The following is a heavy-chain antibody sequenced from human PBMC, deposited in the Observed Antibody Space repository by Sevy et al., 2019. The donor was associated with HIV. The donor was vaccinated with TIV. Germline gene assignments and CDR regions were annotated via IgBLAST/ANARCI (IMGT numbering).Heavy chain of an antibody. CDR1: QFNFDTYA. CDR2: IWYDGSSK. D-gene: IGHD3-10*01. CDR3: ATNMVHAGAYDSCFNF. Sequence: GGSLRLSCVASQFNFDTYAIHWVRQAPGKGLEWVAMIWYDGSSKDYAESVKGRFAISRDSSKNTAFLQMNSLRAEDTGVYYCATNMVHAGAYDSCFNFWGQGSLVTVSS. J-gene: IGHJ4*02. V-gene: IGHV3-33*01.